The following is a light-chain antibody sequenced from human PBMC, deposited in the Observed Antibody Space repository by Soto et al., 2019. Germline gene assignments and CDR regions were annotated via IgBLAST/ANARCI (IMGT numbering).Light chain of an antibody. Sequence: DIQMTQSPSTLSASVGDRVTITCRASQNINNWIAWYQQKPGKAPKFLIYDASTLESGVPSRFSGSGFGTEFSLTISSLQPYDFGSYYCQHMLTFGQGTKVEIK. CDR1: QNINNW. CDR2: DAS. CDR3: QHMLT. J-gene: IGKJ1*01. V-gene: IGKV1-5*01.